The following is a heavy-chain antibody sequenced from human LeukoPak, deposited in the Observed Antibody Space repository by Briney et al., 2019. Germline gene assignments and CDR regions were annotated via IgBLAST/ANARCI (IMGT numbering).Heavy chain of an antibody. CDR1: GGTFGSHT. CDR3: AREANFYYYMDV. Sequence: SVKVSCKASGGTFGSHTFNWVRQAPGQGLEWMGGITPIYGTRDYAQSFQGRVTISADESTSTAYIELSSLRPDDTAVYYCAREANFYYYMDVWGKGTTVTVSS. V-gene: IGHV1-69*01. CDR2: ITPIYGTR. J-gene: IGHJ6*03. D-gene: IGHD1-1*01.